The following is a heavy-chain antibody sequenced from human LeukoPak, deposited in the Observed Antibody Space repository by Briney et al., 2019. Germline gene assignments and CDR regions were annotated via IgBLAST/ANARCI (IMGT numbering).Heavy chain of an antibody. Sequence: ASVKVSCKASGYTFTSYGISWVRQAPGQGLEWMGWINPNSGGTNYAQKFQGRVTMTRDTSISTAYMELSRLRSDDTAVYYCARGEWIQLWFVSCPFDYWGQGTLVTVSS. V-gene: IGHV1-2*02. J-gene: IGHJ4*02. CDR3: ARGEWIQLWFVSCPFDY. CDR2: INPNSGGT. D-gene: IGHD5-18*01. CDR1: GYTFTSYG.